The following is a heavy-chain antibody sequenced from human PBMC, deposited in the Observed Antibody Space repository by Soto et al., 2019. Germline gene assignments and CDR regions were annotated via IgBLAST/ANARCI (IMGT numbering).Heavy chain of an antibody. CDR2: IYYSGST. D-gene: IGHD3-10*01. CDR1: DGSISSYY. CDR3: ARVGHGGSGSYYPALEYNWFDP. Sequence: LQTMSLTCTVSDGSISSYYLSWIRKKPGKGLGWIGYIYYSGSTNYNPSLKSRVTISVDTSKNQFSLKLSSVTAADTAVYYCARVGHGGSGSYYPALEYNWFDPWGQGTLVTVSS. J-gene: IGHJ5*02. V-gene: IGHV4-59*01.